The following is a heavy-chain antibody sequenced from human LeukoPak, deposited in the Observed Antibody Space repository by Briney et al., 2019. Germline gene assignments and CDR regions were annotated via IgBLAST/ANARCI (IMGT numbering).Heavy chain of an antibody. D-gene: IGHD2-21*02. V-gene: IGHV4-39*07. CDR3: ARDDVVVTASHAFDI. CDR2: IYYSGST. J-gene: IGHJ3*02. CDR1: GGSISSISYY. Sequence: PSETLCLTCTVSGGSISSISYYWGWIRQPPEKGLEWIGSIYYSGSTYYNPSLKSRVTISVDPSKNQFSLKLSSVTAADTAVYYCARDDVVVTASHAFDIWGQGTIVTVSS.